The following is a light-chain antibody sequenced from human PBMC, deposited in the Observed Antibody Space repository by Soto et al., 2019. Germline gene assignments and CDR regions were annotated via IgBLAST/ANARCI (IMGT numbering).Light chain of an antibody. Sequence: QSALTPPASVSGSPGQSITISCTGTSSDVGSYNLVSWYQQHPGKAPKFMIYGVTKRPSGVSNRFSGSKSGNTASLTISGLQAEDEADYYCCSYAGSNTYVFGTGTKVTVL. CDR3: CSYAGSNTYV. J-gene: IGLJ1*01. CDR2: GVT. V-gene: IGLV2-23*02. CDR1: SSDVGSYNL.